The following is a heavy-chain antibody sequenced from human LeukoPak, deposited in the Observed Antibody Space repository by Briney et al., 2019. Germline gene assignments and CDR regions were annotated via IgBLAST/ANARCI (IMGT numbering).Heavy chain of an antibody. D-gene: IGHD3-22*01. Sequence: PSETLSLTCAVYGGSFSGYYWSWIRQPPGKGLEWIGEINHSGSTNYNPSLKSRVNISVDTSKNQFSLKLSSVTAADTAVYYCASKRGGYYYDSTYGYWGQGTLVTVSS. CDR2: INHSGST. CDR1: GGSFSGYY. V-gene: IGHV4-34*01. J-gene: IGHJ4*02. CDR3: ASKRGGYYYDSTYGY.